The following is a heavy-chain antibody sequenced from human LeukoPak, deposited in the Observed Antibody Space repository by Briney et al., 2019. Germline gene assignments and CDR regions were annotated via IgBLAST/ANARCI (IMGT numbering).Heavy chain of an antibody. Sequence: GGSLRLSCAASGFTFSSYAMSWVRQAPGKGLEWVSYISSSGSTMYYTDSVKGRFTTSRDNAKDSLYLQMNSLRAEDTAVYYCAKDPDCTSGVCYTFFDYWGQGTLVTVSS. CDR1: GFTFSSYA. J-gene: IGHJ4*02. CDR2: ISSSGSTM. V-gene: IGHV3-48*04. D-gene: IGHD2-8*01. CDR3: AKDPDCTSGVCYTFFDY.